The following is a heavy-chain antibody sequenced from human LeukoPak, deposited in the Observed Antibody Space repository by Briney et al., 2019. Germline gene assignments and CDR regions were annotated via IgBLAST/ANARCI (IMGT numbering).Heavy chain of an antibody. V-gene: IGHV3-33*01. CDR1: GFTFSSYG. D-gene: IGHD5-18*01. CDR2: IWYDGGNK. Sequence: GGSLRLSCAASGFTFSSYGMHWVRQAPGKGLEWVAVIWYDGGNKYYADSVKGRFTISRDNSKNTLYLQMSSLRAEDTAVYYCATSGYSYGLTYPFDYWGQGTLVTVSS. CDR3: ATSGYSYGLTYPFDY. J-gene: IGHJ4*02.